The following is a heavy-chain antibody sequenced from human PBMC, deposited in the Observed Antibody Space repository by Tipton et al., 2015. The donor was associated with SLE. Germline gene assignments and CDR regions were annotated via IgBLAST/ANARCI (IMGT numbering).Heavy chain of an antibody. CDR3: AGSKITAYYDFWSGPPRDWFDP. J-gene: IGHJ5*02. V-gene: IGHV4-39*07. D-gene: IGHD3-3*01. Sequence: TLSLTCTVSGGSISSSNYYWGWIRQPPWKGLEWIGEINHSGSTNYNPSLKSRVTISVDTSKNQFSLKLSSVTAADTAVYYCAGSKITAYYDFWSGPPRDWFDPWGQGTLVTVSS. CDR2: INHSGST. CDR1: GGSISSSNYY.